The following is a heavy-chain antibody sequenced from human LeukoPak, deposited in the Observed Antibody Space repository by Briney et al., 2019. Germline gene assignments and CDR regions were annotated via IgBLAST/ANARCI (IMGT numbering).Heavy chain of an antibody. CDR2: IYSGGST. Sequence: PGGSLRLSCAASGFTVSSNYMSWVRQAPGKGLERVSVIYSGGSTYYADSVKGRFTISRDNSKNTLYLQMNSLRAEDTAVYYCATQMGDFWSGYYTGIYFDYWGQGTLVTVSS. CDR1: GFTVSSNY. D-gene: IGHD3-3*01. CDR3: ATQMGDFWSGYYTGIYFDY. V-gene: IGHV3-66*02. J-gene: IGHJ4*02.